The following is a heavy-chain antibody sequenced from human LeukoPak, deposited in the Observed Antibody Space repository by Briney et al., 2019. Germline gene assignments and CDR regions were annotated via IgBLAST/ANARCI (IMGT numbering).Heavy chain of an antibody. V-gene: IGHV1-46*01. Sequence: GASVKVSCKASRYTVTSYYMHWVRQAPGQGLEWMGIINSSGGSTSYAQKFQGRVTMTRDTSTSTVYMELSSLRSEDTAVYYCARDFGSGSYLEPIYYFDYWGQGTLVTVSS. CDR1: RYTVTSYY. J-gene: IGHJ4*02. CDR2: INSSGGST. D-gene: IGHD1-26*01. CDR3: ARDFGSGSYLEPIYYFDY.